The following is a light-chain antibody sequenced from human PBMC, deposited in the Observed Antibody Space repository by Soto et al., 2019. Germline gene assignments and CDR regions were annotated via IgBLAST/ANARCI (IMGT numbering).Light chain of an antibody. Sequence: EIVMTQSPATLSVSPGERATLSCRASQSVSSTLAWYQQKPGQAPRLLIYDASTRATGTPTRISGSGSGTDFTLTISRLEPDDFAVYYCQHYVSSPITFGQGTRLEIK. V-gene: IGKV3D-15*02. CDR2: DAS. CDR1: QSVSST. CDR3: QHYVSSPIT. J-gene: IGKJ5*01.